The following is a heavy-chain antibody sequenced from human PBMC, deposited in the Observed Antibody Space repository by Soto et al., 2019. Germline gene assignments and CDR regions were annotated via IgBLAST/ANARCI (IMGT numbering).Heavy chain of an antibody. CDR1: GFTFSSYA. J-gene: IGHJ4*02. D-gene: IGHD5-18*01. V-gene: IGHV3-23*01. CDR2: ISDGGSYT. Sequence: EVQLLESGGGLVQPGGSLSLSCAASGFTFSSYAMSWVRQAPGRGLAWVSAISDGGSYTSYADSVKGRFTISRDNSKNTLYLQMNSLRADATAVYYCVRGGYSYKSFDYWGQGTLVTVSS. CDR3: VRGGYSYKSFDY.